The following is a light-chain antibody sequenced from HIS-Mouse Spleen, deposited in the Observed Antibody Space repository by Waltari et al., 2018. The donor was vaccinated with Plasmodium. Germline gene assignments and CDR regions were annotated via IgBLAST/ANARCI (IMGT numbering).Light chain of an antibody. CDR1: QSISSY. J-gene: IGKJ2*01. V-gene: IGKV1-39*01. CDR3: QQSHT. Sequence: DIQMTQSPSSLSASVGDRVTITCRASQSISSYLNWYQQKPGKAPKLLSYAASSLQSGVPSRFSGSGSGTDFTLTISSLQPEDVATYYCQQSHTFGQGTKLEIK. CDR2: AAS.